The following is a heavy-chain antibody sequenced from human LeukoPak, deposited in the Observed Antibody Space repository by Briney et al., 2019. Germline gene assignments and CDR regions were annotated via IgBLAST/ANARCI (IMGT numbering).Heavy chain of an antibody. CDR1: GFTFSSYS. Sequence: GSLRLSCAASGFTFSSYSMNWVRQAPGKGLEWVSSISSSSSYIYYADSVKGRFAISRDNAKNSLYLQMNSLRAEDTAVYYCAGVKLTVVTPDDYWGQGTLVTVSS. V-gene: IGHV3-21*01. D-gene: IGHD4-23*01. CDR3: AGVKLTVVTPDDY. J-gene: IGHJ4*02. CDR2: ISSSSSYI.